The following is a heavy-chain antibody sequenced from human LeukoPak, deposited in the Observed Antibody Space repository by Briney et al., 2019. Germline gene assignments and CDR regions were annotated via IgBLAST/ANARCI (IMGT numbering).Heavy chain of an antibody. J-gene: IGHJ4*02. CDR3: ARDLTYYYDSSGYYSLVY. CDR2: INPSGGST. D-gene: IGHD3-22*01. Sequence: ASVKVSCKASGYTFTSYYMHWVRQAPGQGLEWMGIINPSGGSTSYAQKFQGRVTMTRDTSISTAYMELSRLRSDDTAVYYCARDLTYYYDSSGYYSLVYWGQGTLVTVSS. V-gene: IGHV1-46*01. CDR1: GYTFTSYY.